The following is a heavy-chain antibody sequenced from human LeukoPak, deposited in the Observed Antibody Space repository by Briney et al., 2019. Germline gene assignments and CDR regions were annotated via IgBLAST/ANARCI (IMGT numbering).Heavy chain of an antibody. V-gene: IGHV4-59*01. CDR3: ARENYYGSGSEL. Sequence: PSETLSLTCAVYGGSFSGYYYSWIRQPPGKGLEWIGYIYYSGSTNYNPSLKSRVTISVDTSKNQFSLKLSSVTAADTAVYYCARENYYGSGSELWGQGTLVTVSS. CDR1: GGSFSGYY. D-gene: IGHD3-10*01. CDR2: IYYSGST. J-gene: IGHJ4*02.